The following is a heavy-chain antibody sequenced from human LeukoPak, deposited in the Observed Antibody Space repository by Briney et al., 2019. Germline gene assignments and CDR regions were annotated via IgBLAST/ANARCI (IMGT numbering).Heavy chain of an antibody. J-gene: IGHJ3*02. CDR3: AKDYEQWLVGGAFDI. V-gene: IGHV3-23*01. Sequence: PGGSLRLSCAASGFSFRNYAMAWVRQAPGKGLEWVSGISAGGTRTYYTNSVRGRFTIFRDNSKNTLYLQMNSLRAEDTAVYYCAKDYEQWLVGGAFDIWGQGTMVTVSS. D-gene: IGHD6-19*01. CDR2: ISAGGTRT. CDR1: GFSFRNYA.